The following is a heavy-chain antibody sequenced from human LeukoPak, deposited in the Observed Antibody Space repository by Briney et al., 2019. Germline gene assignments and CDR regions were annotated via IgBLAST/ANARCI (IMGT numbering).Heavy chain of an antibody. CDR3: ARVIFGDYYYDSSGYPDY. Sequence: ASVKVFCKASGYTFTSYGISWVRQAPGQGLEWMGWISAYNGNTNYAQKLQGRVTMTTDTSTSTAYMELRSLRSDDTAVYYCARVIFGDYYYDSSGYPDYWGQGTLVTVSS. CDR1: GYTFTSYG. D-gene: IGHD3-22*01. V-gene: IGHV1-18*01. CDR2: ISAYNGNT. J-gene: IGHJ4*02.